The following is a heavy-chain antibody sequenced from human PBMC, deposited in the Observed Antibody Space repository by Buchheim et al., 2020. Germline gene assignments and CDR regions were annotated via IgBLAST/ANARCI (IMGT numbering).Heavy chain of an antibody. D-gene: IGHD6-6*01. J-gene: IGHJ2*01. CDR1: GFTFSSYG. Sequence: QVQLVESGGGVVQPGRSLRLSCAASGFTFSSYGMHWVRQAPGKGLEWVAVISYDGSNKYYADSVKGRFTISRDNSKNTLYLQMSSLRAEDTAVYYCAKDRVAARPYWYFDLWGRGTL. V-gene: IGHV3-30*18. CDR2: ISYDGSNK. CDR3: AKDRVAARPYWYFDL.